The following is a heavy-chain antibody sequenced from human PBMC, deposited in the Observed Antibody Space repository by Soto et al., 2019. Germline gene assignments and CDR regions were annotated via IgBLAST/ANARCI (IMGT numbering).Heavy chain of an antibody. Sequence: SETMSLTCAVYGGSFSGYYWSWIRQPPGKGLEWIGEINHSGSTNYNPSLKSRVTISVDTTKNQFSLKLSSVPAADTAVYYGARGEGAARPDYWGQGTLVTVSS. CDR2: INHSGST. D-gene: IGHD6-6*01. CDR3: ARGEGAARPDY. V-gene: IGHV4-34*01. J-gene: IGHJ4*02. CDR1: GGSFSGYY.